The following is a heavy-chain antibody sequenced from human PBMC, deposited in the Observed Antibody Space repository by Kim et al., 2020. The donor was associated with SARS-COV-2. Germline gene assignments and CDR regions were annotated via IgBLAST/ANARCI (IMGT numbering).Heavy chain of an antibody. CDR1: GGSISSYY. CDR3: PRHCIGHQIQSDP. CDR2: IHYSGSP. V-gene: IGHV4-59*01. D-gene: IGHD2-2*01. Sequence: SETLSLTCTASGGSISSYYWRWIRQLPGKGLEWVGYIHYSGSPNYNPSLKSRITISVDTPKNHFSLKLSSVTVAERASFYFPRHCIGHQIQSDPWGQAT. J-gene: IGHJ5*02.